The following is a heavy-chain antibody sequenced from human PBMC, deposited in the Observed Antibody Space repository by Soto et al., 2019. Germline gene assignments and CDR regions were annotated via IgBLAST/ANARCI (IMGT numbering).Heavy chain of an antibody. CDR3: SKSIAVAPGWLDP. D-gene: IGHD6-19*01. CDR2: MNWNGDSK. CDR1: GFTFDDFA. Sequence: EVKLVESGGGLVQPGRSLKISCAASGFTFDDFAMHWVRLAPGKGLEWVSGMNWNGDSKAYAASVKGRFTISRDNAKNSLYLEMNSLRPEDTAFYYCSKSIAVAPGWLDPWGQGILVTVSS. V-gene: IGHV3-9*01. J-gene: IGHJ5*02.